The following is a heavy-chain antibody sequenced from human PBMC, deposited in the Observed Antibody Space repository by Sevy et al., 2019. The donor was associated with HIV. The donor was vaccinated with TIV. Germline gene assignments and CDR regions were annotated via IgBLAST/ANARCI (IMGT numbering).Heavy chain of an antibody. CDR3: AKEGGAPRKTYFDYGMDV. CDR2: ISYDGSNK. CDR1: GFTFSSYG. D-gene: IGHD2-15*01. J-gene: IGHJ6*02. Sequence: GGSLRLSCAASGFTFSSYGMHWVRQAPGKGLEWVAVISYDGSNKYYADSVKGRFTISRDNSKKTLYLQMNSLRAEDTAVYYCAKEGGAPRKTYFDYGMDVWGQGTTVTVSS. V-gene: IGHV3-30*18.